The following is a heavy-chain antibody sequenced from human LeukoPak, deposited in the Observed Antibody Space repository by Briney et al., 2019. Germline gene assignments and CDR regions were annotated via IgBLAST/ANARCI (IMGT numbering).Heavy chain of an antibody. D-gene: IGHD6-13*01. Sequence: ASVKVSCKASGYTFTGYYMHWVRQAPGQGLEWMGWINPYSGGTNYAQKFQGCVTMTRDTSISTAYMELSRLRSDYTAVYYCARDTGSSWYSFDYWGQGTLVTVSS. CDR3: ARDTGSSWYSFDY. V-gene: IGHV1-2*04. CDR1: GYTFTGYY. J-gene: IGHJ4*02. CDR2: INPYSGGT.